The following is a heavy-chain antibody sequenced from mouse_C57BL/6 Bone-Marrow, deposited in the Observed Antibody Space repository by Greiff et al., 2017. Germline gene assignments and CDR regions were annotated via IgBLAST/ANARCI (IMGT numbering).Heavy chain of an antibody. Sequence: QVQLKESGPGLVQPSQSLSITCTVSGFSLTSYGVHWVRQSPGKGLEWLGVIWSGGSTDYNAAFISSLSISKDNSKSQVFFKMNSLQADDTAIYYCARGYYYGTPYYAMDYGGQGTSVTVSS. J-gene: IGHJ4*01. CDR2: IWSGGST. D-gene: IGHD1-1*01. CDR3: ARGYYYGTPYYAMDY. CDR1: GFSLTSYG. V-gene: IGHV2-2*01.